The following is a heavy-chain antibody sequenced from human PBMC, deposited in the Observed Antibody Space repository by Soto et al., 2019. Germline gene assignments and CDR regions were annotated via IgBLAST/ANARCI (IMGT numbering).Heavy chain of an antibody. D-gene: IGHD2-2*01. Sequence: QVPLVQSGAEVKKPGASVKVSCKASGYTFTSYGISWVRQAPGQGLEWMGWISAYNGNTNYAQKLQGRVTMTTDTSTSTAYMELRSLRSDDTAVYYCAREGYCSSTSCYQRDYYYYYGMDVWGQGTTVTVSS. CDR1: GYTFTSYG. J-gene: IGHJ6*02. CDR2: ISAYNGNT. V-gene: IGHV1-18*01. CDR3: AREGYCSSTSCYQRDYYYYYGMDV.